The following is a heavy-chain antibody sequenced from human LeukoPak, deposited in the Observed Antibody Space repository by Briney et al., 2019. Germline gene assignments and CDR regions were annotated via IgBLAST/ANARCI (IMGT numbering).Heavy chain of an antibody. CDR2: INSDGSST. CDR3: ARVTGYQLLAGYFYYMDV. J-gene: IGHJ6*03. V-gene: IGHV3-74*01. CDR1: GFTFSSYW. D-gene: IGHD2-2*01. Sequence: PGGSLRLSCAASGFTFSSYWMHWVRQAPGKGLVWVSRINSDGSSTTYADSVRGRFTISRDNAKNTLYLQMNSLRAEDTAVYYYARVTGYQLLAGYFYYMDVWGKGTTVTVSS.